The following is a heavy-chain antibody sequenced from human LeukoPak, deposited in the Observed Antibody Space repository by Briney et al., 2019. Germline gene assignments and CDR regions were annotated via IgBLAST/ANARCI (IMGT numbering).Heavy chain of an antibody. Sequence: SVKVSCKASGGTFSSYAISWVRQAPGQGLEWMGGIIPIFGTANYAQKFQGRVTITTDESTSTAYMELSSLRSEDTAVYYCARGGGRLGIFDYWGQGTLVTVSS. CDR2: IIPIFGTA. D-gene: IGHD3-16*01. CDR1: GGTFSSYA. V-gene: IGHV1-69*05. J-gene: IGHJ4*02. CDR3: ARGGGRLGIFDY.